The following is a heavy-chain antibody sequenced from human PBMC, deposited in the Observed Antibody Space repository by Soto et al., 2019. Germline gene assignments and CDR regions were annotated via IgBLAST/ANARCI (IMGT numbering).Heavy chain of an antibody. CDR1: GYTFTTYY. CDR2: ITPSSGST. J-gene: IGHJ4*02. D-gene: IGHD2-21*02. Sequence: QVQLVQSGAEVKNPGASVKVSCKASGYTFTTYYMHWLRQARGHGLEWMGIITPSSGSTRYEQKFQDRVTMTRDTSTSTVYMELSRLRSEAKAVYYCARPVSTMTAPIDDWGQGTRVTVSS. V-gene: IGHV1-46*01. CDR3: ARPVSTMTAPIDD.